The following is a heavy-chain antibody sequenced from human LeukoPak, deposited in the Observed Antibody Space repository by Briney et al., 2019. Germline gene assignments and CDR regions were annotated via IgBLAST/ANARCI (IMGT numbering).Heavy chain of an antibody. J-gene: IGHJ4*02. CDR2: INHSGST. D-gene: IGHD3-3*01. Sequence: SETLSLTCAVYGGSFSGYYWSWIRQPPGKGLEWIGEINHSGSTNYNPSLKSRVTISVDTSKNRFSLKLSSVPAADTAVYYCARADFWSGYLGYWGQGTLVTVSS. CDR1: GGSFSGYY. V-gene: IGHV4-34*01. CDR3: ARADFWSGYLGY.